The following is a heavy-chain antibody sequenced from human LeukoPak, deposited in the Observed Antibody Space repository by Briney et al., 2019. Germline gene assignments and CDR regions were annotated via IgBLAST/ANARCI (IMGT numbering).Heavy chain of an antibody. CDR1: GGSISSSSYY. CDR3: ARHFYYDSSGYYLIVPYYFDY. Sequence: PSETLSLTCTVSGGSISSSSYYWGWIRQPPGKGLEWIGSIYYSGSTYYNPSLKSRVTISVDTSKNQFSLKLSSVTAADTAVYYCARHFYYDSSGYYLIVPYYFDYWGQGTLVTVSS. J-gene: IGHJ4*02. V-gene: IGHV4-39*01. CDR2: IYYSGST. D-gene: IGHD3-22*01.